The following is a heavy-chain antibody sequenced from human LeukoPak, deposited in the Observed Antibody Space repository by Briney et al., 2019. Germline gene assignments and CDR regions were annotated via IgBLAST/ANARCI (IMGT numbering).Heavy chain of an antibody. CDR2: ISGSGGST. CDR3: AKDVAAADYYYYGMDV. D-gene: IGHD6-13*01. J-gene: IGHJ6*02. Sequence: PGGSLRLSCAASGFTLSSYAMSWVRQAPGKGLEWVSAISGSGGSTYYADSVKGRFTISRDNSKNTLYLQMNSLRAEDTAVYYCAKDVAAADYYYYGMDVWGQGTTVTVSS. CDR1: GFTLSSYA. V-gene: IGHV3-23*01.